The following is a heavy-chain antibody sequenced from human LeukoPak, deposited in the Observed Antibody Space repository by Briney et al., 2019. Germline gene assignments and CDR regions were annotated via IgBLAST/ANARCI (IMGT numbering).Heavy chain of an antibody. V-gene: IGHV1-69*05. D-gene: IGHD5/OR15-5a*01. J-gene: IGHJ6*03. CDR1: GGTFSSYA. Sequence: ASVKVSCKASGGTFSSYAISWVRQAPGQGLEWMGGIIPIFGTANYAQKVQGRVTITTDESTSTAYMELSSLRSEDTAVYYCARAPVSTYYYYYYMDVWGKGTTVTVSS. CDR2: IIPIFGTA. CDR3: ARAPVSTYYYYYYMDV.